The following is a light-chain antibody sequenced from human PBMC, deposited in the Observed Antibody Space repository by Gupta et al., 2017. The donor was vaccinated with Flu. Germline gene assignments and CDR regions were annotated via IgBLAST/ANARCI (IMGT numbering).Light chain of an antibody. V-gene: IGLV3-21*02. CDR2: DDD. CDR1: NIGSET. J-gene: IGLJ3*02. CDR3: QVGDTNTDPWL. Sequence: SLVLTQPPSVSVAPGQTATIACGGDNIGSETVHWYQQKPGQAPVLILYDDDVRPSGIPERFSGSNSGNTAALTISRVEAGDEADYYCQVGDTNTDPWLFGGGTMLTVV.